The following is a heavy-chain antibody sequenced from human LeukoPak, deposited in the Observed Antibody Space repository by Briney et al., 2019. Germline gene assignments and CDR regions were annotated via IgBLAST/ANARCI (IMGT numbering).Heavy chain of an antibody. CDR2: ISSSGDYI. CDR3: ARGGESYYGSGSHDY. J-gene: IGHJ4*02. V-gene: IGHV3-21*01. CDR1: GFPFSSYS. Sequence: GGSLRLSCAASGFPFSSYSMNWVRQAPGKGLEWVSSISSSGDYISYADSVTGRFTISRDNAKKSLYLQMDILRAEDTAVYYCARGGESYYGSGSHDYWGQGTLVTVSS. D-gene: IGHD3-10*01.